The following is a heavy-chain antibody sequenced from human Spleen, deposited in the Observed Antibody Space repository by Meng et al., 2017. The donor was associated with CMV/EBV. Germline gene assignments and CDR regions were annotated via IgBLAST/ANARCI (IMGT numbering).Heavy chain of an antibody. CDR3: VRDWDY. CDR2: ISSGRSGNTI. CDR1: GFTFSSYE. V-gene: IGHV3-48*03. J-gene: IGHJ4*02. Sequence: GGSLRLSCEASGFTFSSYEMNWVRQAPGKGLEWVSYISSGRSGNTIHYADSVKGRFTISRDNAKNSVYLQMNSLRAEDTAVYYCVRDWDYWGQGTLVTVSS.